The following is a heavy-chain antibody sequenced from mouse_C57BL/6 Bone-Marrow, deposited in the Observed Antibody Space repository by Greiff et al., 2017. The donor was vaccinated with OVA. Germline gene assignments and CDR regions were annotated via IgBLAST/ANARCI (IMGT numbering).Heavy chain of an antibody. D-gene: IGHD2-5*01. J-gene: IGHJ4*01. CDR1: GYTFTSYW. V-gene: IGHV1-52*01. Sequence: QVQLQQSGAELVRPGSSVKLSCKASGYTFTSYWMHWVKQRPIQGLEWIGNIDPSDSETHYNQKFKDKATLTVDKSSSTAYMQLSSLTSEDSAVYYCARVYYSNYYAMDYWGQGTSVTVSS. CDR3: ARVYYSNYYAMDY. CDR2: IDPSDSET.